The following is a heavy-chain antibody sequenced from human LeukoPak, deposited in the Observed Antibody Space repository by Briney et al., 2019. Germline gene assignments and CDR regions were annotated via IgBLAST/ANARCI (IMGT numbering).Heavy chain of an antibody. J-gene: IGHJ6*02. Sequence: ASVKVSCKVSGYTPSELSMHWVRQAPGKGLEWMGGFDPEYGETIYAQKFQGRVTMTEDTSTDTPYMELSSLRSEDTAVYYCARSVTMVRSYYQYYGMDVWGQGTTVTVSS. CDR1: GYTPSELS. V-gene: IGHV1-24*01. CDR3: ARSVTMVRSYYQYYGMDV. CDR2: FDPEYGET. D-gene: IGHD3-10*01.